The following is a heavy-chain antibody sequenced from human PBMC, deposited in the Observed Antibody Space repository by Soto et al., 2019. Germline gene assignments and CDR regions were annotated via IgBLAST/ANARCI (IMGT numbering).Heavy chain of an antibody. CDR1: GYSFAGFY. V-gene: IGHV1-2*04. J-gene: IGHJ3*02. D-gene: IGHD3-16*01. Sequence: QVQLVQSGPEVKKPGASVKVSCKASGYSFAGFYIHWMRQAPGQGLEWVGSINSNSGATTYAQKFQDSVAMTRDTSVSTAYMDLNRLTSDDTAIYYCAIIMTQSDSFDIWGQGTMVTVSS. CDR2: INSNSGAT. CDR3: AIIMTQSDSFDI.